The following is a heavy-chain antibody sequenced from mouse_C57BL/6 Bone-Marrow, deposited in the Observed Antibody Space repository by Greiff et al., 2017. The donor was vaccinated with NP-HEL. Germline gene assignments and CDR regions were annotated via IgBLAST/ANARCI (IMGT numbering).Heavy chain of an antibody. CDR2: IYPGDGDT. CDR1: GYAFSSSW. J-gene: IGHJ4*01. D-gene: IGHD1-1*01. CDR3: AREVLLRYDAMDY. Sequence: QVQLQQSGPELVKPGASVKISCKASGYAFSSSWMNWVKQRPGKGLEWIGRIYPGDGDTNYNGKFKGKATLTADKSSSTAYMQLSSLTSEDSAVYFCAREVLLRYDAMDYWGQGTSVTVSS. V-gene: IGHV1-82*01.